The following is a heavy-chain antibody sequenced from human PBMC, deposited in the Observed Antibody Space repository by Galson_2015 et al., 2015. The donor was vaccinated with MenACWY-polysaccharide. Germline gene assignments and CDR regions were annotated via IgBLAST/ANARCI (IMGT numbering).Heavy chain of an antibody. J-gene: IGHJ4*02. CDR2: IYTSGGT. Sequence: TLSLTCTVSGASIRSGGHYWNWIRQTAGKGLEWIGRIYTSGGTNYNPSFKSRVTTSVDTSKNQVFLKLSSVTAADTAVYYCARARLGIIDYWGQGIRVTVSS. V-gene: IGHV4-61*02. CDR1: GASIRSGGHY. CDR3: ARARLGIIDY. D-gene: IGHD7-27*01.